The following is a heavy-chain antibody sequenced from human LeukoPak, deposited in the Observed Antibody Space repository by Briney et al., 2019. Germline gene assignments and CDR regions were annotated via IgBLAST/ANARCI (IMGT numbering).Heavy chain of an antibody. J-gene: IGHJ5*02. CDR1: GGSISNSNW. CDR3: ARVGNSGYYDSTGYWASWFDP. V-gene: IGHV4-4*02. D-gene: IGHD3-22*01. CDR2: IYHNGST. Sequence: SETLSLTCVVSGGSISNSNWWTWVRPSPEKGLEWIGEIYHNGSTNYNPSLKSRVTISVEKSKNEFSLKVSSVTAADTAVYYCARVGNSGYYDSTGYWASWFDPWGQGTLVTVSS.